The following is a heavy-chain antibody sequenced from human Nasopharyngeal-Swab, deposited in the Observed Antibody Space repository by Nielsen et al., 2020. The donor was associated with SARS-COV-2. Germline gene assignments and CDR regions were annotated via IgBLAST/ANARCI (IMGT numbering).Heavy chain of an antibody. J-gene: IGHJ2*01. D-gene: IGHD2-15*01. V-gene: IGHV3-23*01. CDR2: IGGTGGST. Sequence: GESLKISCAASGFTFSGYAMSWVRQAPVKGLEWVSAIGGTGGSTYYADSVKGQFTISRDNSKNTLYLQMNSLRAEDTAVYYCAKDRGCSGGSCYVHWYFDLWGRGTLVTVSS. CDR3: AKDRGCSGGSCYVHWYFDL. CDR1: GFTFSGYA.